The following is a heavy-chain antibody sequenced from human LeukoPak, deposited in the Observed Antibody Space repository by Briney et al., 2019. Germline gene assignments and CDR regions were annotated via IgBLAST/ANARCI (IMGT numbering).Heavy chain of an antibody. V-gene: IGHV4-34*01. D-gene: IGHD2-15*01. CDR2: INHSGST. CDR3: ARGGYCSGGNCYDPTGFDP. J-gene: IGHJ5*02. CDR1: GGSFSGYY. Sequence: SETLSLTCAVSGGSFSGYYLSWIRLPPGKGLEWIGEINHSGSTNYNPSPKSRITISVDTSKNQFSLKLNSVTAADTAVYYCARGGYCSGGNCYDPTGFDPWGQGTLVTVSS.